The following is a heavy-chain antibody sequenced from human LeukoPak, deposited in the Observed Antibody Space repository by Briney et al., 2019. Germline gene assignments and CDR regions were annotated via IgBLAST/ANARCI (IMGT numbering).Heavy chain of an antibody. J-gene: IGHJ4*02. CDR3: ARFREHLRRMRGHVEYYFDY. V-gene: IGHV4-39*01. CDR1: GGSISSSSYY. D-gene: IGHD1-1*01. Sequence: SETLSLTCTVSGGSISSSSYYWGWIRQPPGKGLEWIGSIYYSGSTFYTPSLKSRVNISVDTSKNQFSLKLSSVTAADTAVYYCARFREHLRRMRGHVEYYFDYWGQGTLVTVSS. CDR2: IYYSGST.